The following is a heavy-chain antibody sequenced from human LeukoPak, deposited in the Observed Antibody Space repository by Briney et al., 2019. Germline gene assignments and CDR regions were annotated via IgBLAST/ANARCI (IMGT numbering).Heavy chain of an antibody. CDR2: INYSGST. Sequence: PXETLSLTCNVSGGSISSSSYYWGWVRQPPGRGVEWIGNINYSGSTYYNPSLKSRVTISVDTSKNQFSLKLSSVTAADTAVYHCAILVIRDFWSGSFRDYYGMDVWGQGTTVIVSS. J-gene: IGHJ6*02. D-gene: IGHD3-3*01. V-gene: IGHV4-39*01. CDR1: GGSISSSSYY. CDR3: AILVIRDFWSGSFRDYYGMDV.